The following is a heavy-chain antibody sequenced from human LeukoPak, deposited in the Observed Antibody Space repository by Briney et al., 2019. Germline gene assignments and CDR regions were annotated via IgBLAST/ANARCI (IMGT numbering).Heavy chain of an antibody. CDR1: GGSISSYY. Sequence: SETLSLTCTVSGGSISSYYWSWIRQPAGKGLEWIGRIYSTGSTDYNPSLESRLTMSLDASRNQFSLKLSSVTAADTAVYYCAGGNYDAHGAFDIWGQGTMVTVSS. CDR2: IYSTGST. J-gene: IGHJ3*02. D-gene: IGHD3-3*01. V-gene: IGHV4-4*07. CDR3: AGGNYDAHGAFDI.